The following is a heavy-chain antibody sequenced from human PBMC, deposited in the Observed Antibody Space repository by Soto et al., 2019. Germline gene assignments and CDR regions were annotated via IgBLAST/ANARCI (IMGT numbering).Heavy chain of an antibody. D-gene: IGHD3-10*01. V-gene: IGHV3-21*01. CDR1: GFTFSSNS. CDR3: ARDLGGRFRNYGMDV. J-gene: IGHJ6*02. CDR2: ISSSSSYI. Sequence: PGGPLSLSCAASGFTFSSNSMNWVRKAPGKGLEWVSSISSSSSYIYYADSVKGRFTISRDNAKNSLYLQMNSLRAEDTAVYYCARDLGGRFRNYGMDVWGQGTTVTVSS.